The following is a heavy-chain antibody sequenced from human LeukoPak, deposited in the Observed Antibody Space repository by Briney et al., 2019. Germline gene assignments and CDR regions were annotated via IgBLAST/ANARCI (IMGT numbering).Heavy chain of an antibody. Sequence: SETLSLTCAVYGGSFSGYYWSWIRQPPGKGLEWIGEINHSGSTNYNPSLKSRVTISVDTSKNQFSLKLSSVNAADTAVDYCATILLGYCSGGSCAGSWFDPWGQGTLVTVSS. CDR3: ATILLGYCSGGSCAGSWFDP. D-gene: IGHD2-15*01. CDR2: INHSGST. V-gene: IGHV4-34*01. J-gene: IGHJ5*02. CDR1: GGSFSGYY.